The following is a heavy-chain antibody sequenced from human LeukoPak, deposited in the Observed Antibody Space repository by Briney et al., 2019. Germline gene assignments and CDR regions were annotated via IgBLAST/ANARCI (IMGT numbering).Heavy chain of an antibody. CDR1: GYTLTELS. V-gene: IGHV1-24*01. CDR2: FDPEDGET. CDR3: ATGWATGSSWSFDY. J-gene: IGHJ4*02. Sequence: ASVKVSCKVSGYTLTELSMHWVRQAPGKGLEWMGGFDPEDGETIYAQKFQGRVTMNEDTSTDTAYMELSSLRSEDTAVYYCATGWATGSSWSFDYWGQGTLVTVSS. D-gene: IGHD6-13*01.